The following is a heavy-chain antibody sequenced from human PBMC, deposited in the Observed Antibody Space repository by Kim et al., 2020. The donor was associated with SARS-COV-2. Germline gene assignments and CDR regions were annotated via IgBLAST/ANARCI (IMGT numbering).Heavy chain of an antibody. CDR2: MNPNSGST. CDR3: AREVSPSTRPPSFDP. CDR1: RYTLTKYD. V-gene: IGHV1-8*01. J-gene: IGHJ5*02. D-gene: IGHD6-6*01. Sequence: ASVKVSCKTSRYTLTKYDINWVRQAAGQGLEWLGWMNPNSGSTGYPQQFKGRVTMTRNTSISTAYMEPRGLRSEDPAGYYCAREVSPSTRPPSFDPWGQG.